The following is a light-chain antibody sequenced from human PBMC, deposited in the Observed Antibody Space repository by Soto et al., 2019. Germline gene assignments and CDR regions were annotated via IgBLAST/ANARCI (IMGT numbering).Light chain of an antibody. J-gene: IGKJ4*01. V-gene: IGKV3-15*01. CDR2: GAS. CDR3: QQYNQWPLT. CDR1: ESVNTD. Sequence: EIVMTQSPGTLSVSPGERATLSCRASESVNTDLGWYQQEPGQAPRLLIYGASIRATGIPDRFSGSGSGTDFTLTISSLQSEDFVVYFCQQYNQWPLTFGGGTKVEVK.